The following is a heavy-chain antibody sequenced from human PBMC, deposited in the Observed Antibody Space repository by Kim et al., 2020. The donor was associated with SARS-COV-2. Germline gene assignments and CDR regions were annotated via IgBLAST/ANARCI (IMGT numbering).Heavy chain of an antibody. V-gene: IGHV4-30-4*01. D-gene: IGHD1-7*01. CDR2: IYYSGST. CDR3: ARGDGYNWNYPPDY. Sequence: SETLSLTCTVSGGSISSGDYYWSWIRQPPGKGLEWIGYIYYSGSTYYNPSLKSRVTISVDTSKNQFSLKLSSVTAADTAVYYCARGDGYNWNYPPDYWGQGTLVTVSS. CDR1: GGSISSGDYY. J-gene: IGHJ4*02.